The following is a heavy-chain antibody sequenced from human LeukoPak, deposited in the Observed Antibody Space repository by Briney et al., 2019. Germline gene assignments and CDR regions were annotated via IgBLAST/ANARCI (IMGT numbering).Heavy chain of an antibody. CDR3: AKDLGYRYGKDYYYGMDV. V-gene: IGHV3-23*01. CDR1: GFTFSSYA. J-gene: IGHJ6*02. CDR2: ISGSVGST. Sequence: GGSLRLSCAASGFTFSSYAMSWVRQAPGKGLEWVSAISGSVGSTYYADSVKGRFTISRDNSKNTLHLQMNSLRAEDTAVYYCAKDLGYRYGKDYYYGMDVWGQGTTVTVSS. D-gene: IGHD5-18*01.